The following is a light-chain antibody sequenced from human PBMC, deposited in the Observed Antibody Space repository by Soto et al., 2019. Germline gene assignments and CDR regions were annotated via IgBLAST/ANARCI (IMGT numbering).Light chain of an antibody. J-gene: IGKJ3*01. Sequence: EIRLTQSPGTLSLSPGERATLSCRASQSVSSRSLAWYQQKPGQAPRLLIYGASSRATGIPDRFSGSGSGTDLTLTISTLEPEDFAVYYCQQYGSSLITFGPGTKVDIK. V-gene: IGKV3-20*01. CDR1: QSVSSRS. CDR2: GAS. CDR3: QQYGSSLIT.